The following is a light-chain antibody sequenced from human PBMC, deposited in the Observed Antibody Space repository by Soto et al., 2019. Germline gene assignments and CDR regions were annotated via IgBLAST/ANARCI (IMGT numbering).Light chain of an antibody. CDR2: DAS. CDR1: ESIGNY. CDR3: QWRSDWPPRLT. Sequence: EVVLTQSPATLSLSPGERATLSCRASESIGNYLAWYQQKLGQAPKLLIYDASHSAFGIPGRFSGDGSGTVFTLNISSLEREDFAVYYCQWRSDWPPRLTFRGGTKVEIK. V-gene: IGKV3-11*01. J-gene: IGKJ4*01.